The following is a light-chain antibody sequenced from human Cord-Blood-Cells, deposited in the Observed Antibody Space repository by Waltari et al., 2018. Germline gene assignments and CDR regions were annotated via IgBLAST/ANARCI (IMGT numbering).Light chain of an antibody. J-gene: IGLJ3*02. Sequence: QSALTQPASVSGSPGQSITISCTGTSSDVGGYNYVSWYQQHPGKAPKLMIYDVNKRPSGVFIRFSGSKSGNAASLTISGLQAEDEADYYCSSYTSSSTGVFGGGTKLTVL. V-gene: IGLV2-14*01. CDR3: SSYTSSSTGV. CDR1: SSDVGGYNY. CDR2: DVN.